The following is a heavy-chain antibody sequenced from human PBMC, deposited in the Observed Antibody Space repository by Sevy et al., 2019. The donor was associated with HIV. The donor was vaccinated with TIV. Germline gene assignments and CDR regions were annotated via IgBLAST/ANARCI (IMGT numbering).Heavy chain of an antibody. CDR1: GYSLTGLS. CDR2: FDPEDGER. CDR3: ATTKDYYESSGCPFDY. J-gene: IGHJ4*02. D-gene: IGHD3-22*01. Sequence: ASVKVSCKVSGYSLTGLSMHWVRQAPGKGLEWMGSFDPEDGERIYAQKLEGRVTMTEDTSADTANMGLNSLRFEDTAGYYCATTKDYYESSGCPFDYWGQGTLVTVSS. V-gene: IGHV1-24*01.